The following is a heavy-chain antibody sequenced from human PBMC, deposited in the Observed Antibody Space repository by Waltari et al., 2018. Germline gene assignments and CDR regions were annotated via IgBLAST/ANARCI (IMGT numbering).Heavy chain of an antibody. Sequence: QVQLQESGPGLVKPSETLSLTCTVSGGSISSYYWSWIRQPPGKGLEWIGYIYYSGSTNCNPSLKRRVTISVDTSKNQFSLKLSSVTAADTAVYYCARGYSGYDLGFDPWGQGTLVTVSS. V-gene: IGHV4-59*01. D-gene: IGHD5-12*01. CDR3: ARGYSGYDLGFDP. CDR2: IYYSGST. J-gene: IGHJ5*02. CDR1: GGSISSYY.